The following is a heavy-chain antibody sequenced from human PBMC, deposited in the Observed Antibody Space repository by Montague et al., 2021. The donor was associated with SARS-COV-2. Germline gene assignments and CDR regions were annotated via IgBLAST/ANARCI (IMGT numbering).Heavy chain of an antibody. CDR1: GGSFSGYY. V-gene: IGHV4-34*01. Sequence: SETLSLTCAVYGGSFSGYYWSWIRQPPGEGLEWIGEVNHSGSTNYNPSPKSRVTISVDTSKNQFSLKMNSVSAADTAVYYCARGQVTIFGVLIMLPAAGALDIWGRGTMVSVSS. CDR2: VNHSGST. J-gene: IGHJ3*02. CDR3: ARGQVTIFGVLIMLPAAGALDI. D-gene: IGHD3-3*01.